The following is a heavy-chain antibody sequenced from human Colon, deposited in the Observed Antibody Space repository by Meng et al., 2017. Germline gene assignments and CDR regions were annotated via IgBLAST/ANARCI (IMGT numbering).Heavy chain of an antibody. D-gene: IGHD2-15*01. CDR1: GGSFSGYY. CDR3: VRNDHCTSGTCYPHFDY. Sequence: QVQVRQWGAGLVKPSETLSLTGAVYGGSFSGYYWSWIRQPPGKGLEWIGEINHSGSTNYNPSLKSRVTISVDKSNNQFSLSLSSVTAADTAVYYCVRNDHCTSGTCYPHFDYWGQGTLVTVSS. CDR2: INHSGST. V-gene: IGHV4-34*01. J-gene: IGHJ4*02.